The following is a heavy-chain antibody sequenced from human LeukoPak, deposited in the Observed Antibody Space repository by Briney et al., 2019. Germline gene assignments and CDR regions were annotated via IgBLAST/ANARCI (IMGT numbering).Heavy chain of an antibody. J-gene: IGHJ4*02. Sequence: PGGSLRLSCAASGFAFSNYAMAWVRQAPGKEPEWVSVITGGGADTYQIDSVKGRFTISRDNSKNTLYLQMNSLRAEDTAVYYCARDRGDWSEKKTIYYFDYWGQGTLVTVSS. CDR1: GFAFSNYA. CDR3: ARDRGDWSEKKTIYYFDY. CDR2: ITGGGADT. D-gene: IGHD3/OR15-3a*01. V-gene: IGHV3-23*01.